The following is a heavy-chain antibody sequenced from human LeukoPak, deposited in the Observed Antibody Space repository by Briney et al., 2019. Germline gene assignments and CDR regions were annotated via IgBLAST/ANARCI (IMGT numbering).Heavy chain of an antibody. Sequence: ASVKVSCKASGYTFTSYGISWVRQAPGQGLEWMGWISAYNGNTNYAQKFQGRVTMTRDTSISTAYMELSRLRSDDTAVYYCARWGSRYSSGFDYWGQGTLVTVSS. J-gene: IGHJ4*02. CDR1: GYTFTSYG. V-gene: IGHV1-18*01. CDR2: ISAYNGNT. CDR3: ARWGSRYSSGFDY. D-gene: IGHD6-19*01.